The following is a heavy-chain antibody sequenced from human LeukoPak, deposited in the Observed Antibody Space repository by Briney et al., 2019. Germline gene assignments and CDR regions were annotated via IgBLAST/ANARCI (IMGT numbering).Heavy chain of an antibody. CDR2: ISGSGGKT. CDR1: GFTFSTYA. J-gene: IGHJ5*02. D-gene: IGHD3-22*01. CDR3: ARDLNYYDSRVASA. V-gene: IGHV3-23*01. Sequence: GGSLRLSCAASGFTFSTYAMTWVRQALGRGLEWVSVISGSGGKTYYADSVKGRFTISRDNSKNTLYLQMNSLRAEDTAVYYCARDLNYYDSRVASAWGQGTLVTVSS.